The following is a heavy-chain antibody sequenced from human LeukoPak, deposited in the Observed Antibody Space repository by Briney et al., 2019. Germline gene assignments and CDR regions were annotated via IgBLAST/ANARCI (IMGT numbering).Heavy chain of an antibody. CDR1: GFTVSSNS. D-gene: IGHD3-10*01. Sequence: GGSLRLSCTVSGFTVSSNSMSWVRQAPGKGLEWVSFIYSDNTHYSDSVKGRFTISRDNSKNTLYLQMNSLKTEDTAVYYCTTDYRVELWFGEFLYKGPEYWGQGTLVTVSS. CDR2: IYSDNT. CDR3: TTDYRVELWFGEFLYKGPEY. V-gene: IGHV3-53*01. J-gene: IGHJ4*02.